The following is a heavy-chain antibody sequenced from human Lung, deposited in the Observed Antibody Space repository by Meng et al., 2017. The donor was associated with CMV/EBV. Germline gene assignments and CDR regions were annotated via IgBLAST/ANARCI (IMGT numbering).Heavy chain of an antibody. Sequence: ASXXVSXKASGYTFTSYYMHWVRQAPGQGLEWMGIINPSGGSTSYVQKFQGRVTRTRDTSTSTVYMELSSLRSEDTAVYYCARAGGYSYAAHDYWGQGTLVTFPS. CDR2: INPSGGST. J-gene: IGHJ4*02. CDR3: ARAGGYSYAAHDY. V-gene: IGHV1-46*01. CDR1: GYTFTSYY. D-gene: IGHD5-18*01.